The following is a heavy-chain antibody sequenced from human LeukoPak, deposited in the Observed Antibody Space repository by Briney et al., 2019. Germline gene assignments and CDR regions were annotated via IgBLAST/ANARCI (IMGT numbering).Heavy chain of an antibody. J-gene: IGHJ5*02. Sequence: ASVRGSCKPSGYTFSSYGTSWARQDPVQGLEWMGWISAYNGTPNCAPKSEGKSTMTTDASTMTAYMERTSASSNATAVDYCARDPLFYPWGKGTLVTVFS. CDR2: ISAYNGTP. CDR3: ARDPLFYP. V-gene: IGHV1-18*01. CDR1: GYTFSSYG.